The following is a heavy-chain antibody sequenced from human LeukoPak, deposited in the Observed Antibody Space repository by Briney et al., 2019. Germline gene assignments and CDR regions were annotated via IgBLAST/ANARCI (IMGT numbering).Heavy chain of an antibody. J-gene: IGHJ4*02. Sequence: SETLSLTCTVSGGSVSSGSYYWSWIRQPPGKGLEWIGYIYYSGSTNYSRSLKSRVTISVDTPKNQFSLKLSSVPAADTAVYYWERGMDEYMWGAKGYFDYWGQGALVAVSS. V-gene: IGHV4-61*01. CDR1: GGSVSSGSYY. CDR2: IYYSGST. D-gene: IGHD6-6*01. CDR3: ERGMDEYMWGAKGYFDY.